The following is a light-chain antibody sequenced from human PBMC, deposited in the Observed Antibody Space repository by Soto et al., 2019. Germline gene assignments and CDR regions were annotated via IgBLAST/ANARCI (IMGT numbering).Light chain of an antibody. J-gene: IGKJ2*01. CDR3: QQYGSSHMYA. V-gene: IGKV3-20*01. CDR2: GAS. Sequence: EIVLTQSPGTLSLSPGERATLSCRASQSVSSSYLAWYQQKPGQAPRLLIYGASSRPTGIPDRFSGSGSGTDFTLTISRLEPEDFAVYYWQQYGSSHMYAFGQGTKLEIK. CDR1: QSVSSSY.